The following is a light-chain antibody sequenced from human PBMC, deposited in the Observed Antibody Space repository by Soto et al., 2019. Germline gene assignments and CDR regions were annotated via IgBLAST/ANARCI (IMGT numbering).Light chain of an antibody. CDR2: SNN. CDR3: ATWDESLKGRL. J-gene: IGLJ2*01. Sequence: QSVLTQPPSASGTPGQRVTISCSGSNSNIGTNSVRWYQQLLGMAPKIIIYSNNQRPSGVPDRFSGSKSGTSASLAISGLKSEDEGDYYCATWDESLKGRLFGGGTQLTVL. CDR1: NSNIGTNS. V-gene: IGLV1-44*01.